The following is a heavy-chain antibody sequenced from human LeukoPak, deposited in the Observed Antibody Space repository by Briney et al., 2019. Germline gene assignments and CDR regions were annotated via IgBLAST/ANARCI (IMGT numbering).Heavy chain of an antibody. J-gene: IGHJ4*02. CDR1: GYTFTGYY. D-gene: IGHD3-22*01. CDR2: INPNSGGT. Sequence: ASVKVSCKASGYTFTGYYMHWVRQAPGQGLEWMGWINPNSGGTNYAQKFQGRVTMTRDTSISTAYMELSRLRSDDTAVYYCARDQAYYYDSGGYYPFDYWGQGTLVTVSS. CDR3: ARDQAYYYDSGGYYPFDY. V-gene: IGHV1-2*02.